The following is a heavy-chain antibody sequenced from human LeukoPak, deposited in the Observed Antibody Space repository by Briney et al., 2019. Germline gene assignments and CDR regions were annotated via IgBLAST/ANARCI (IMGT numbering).Heavy chain of an antibody. Sequence: SVKVSCKASGGTFSSYAISWVRQAPGQGLKWMGGIIPIFGTANYAQKFQGRVTITADKSTSTAYMELSSLRSEDTAVYYCAREKMPRHDGLDYWGQGTLVTVSS. J-gene: IGHJ4*02. CDR1: GGTFSSYA. V-gene: IGHV1-69*06. CDR3: AREKMPRHDGLDY. CDR2: IIPIFGTA. D-gene: IGHD5-24*01.